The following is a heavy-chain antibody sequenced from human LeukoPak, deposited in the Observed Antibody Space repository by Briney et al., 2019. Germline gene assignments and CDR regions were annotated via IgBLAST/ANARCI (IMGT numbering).Heavy chain of an antibody. CDR3: ARGGEMATIRGYFDY. CDR1: GFTFTTYW. V-gene: IGHV4-59*01. D-gene: IGHD5-24*01. J-gene: IGHJ4*02. Sequence: GSLRLSCATSGFTFTTYWMNWVRQAPGKGLEWIGYIYYSGSTNYNPSLKSRVTISVDTSKNQSSLKLSSVTAADTAVYYCARGGEMATIRGYFDYWGQGTLVTVSS. CDR2: IYYSGST.